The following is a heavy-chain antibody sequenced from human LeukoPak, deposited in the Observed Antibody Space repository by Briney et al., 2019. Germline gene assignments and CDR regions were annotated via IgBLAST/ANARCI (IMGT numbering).Heavy chain of an antibody. J-gene: IGHJ4*02. CDR2: INHSGST. V-gene: IGHV4-34*01. Sequence: SETLSLTCAVYGGSFSCYYWSWIRQPPGKGLEGIGEINHSGSTNYNPSLKSRVTISVDTSKNQFSLKLSSVTAADTAVYYCARDNRLRFLEWLLPYYFDYWGQGTLVTVSS. CDR1: GGSFSCYY. D-gene: IGHD3-3*01. CDR3: ARDNRLRFLEWLLPYYFDY.